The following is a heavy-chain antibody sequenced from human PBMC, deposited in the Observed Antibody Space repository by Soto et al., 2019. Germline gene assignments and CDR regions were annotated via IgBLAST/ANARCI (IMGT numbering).Heavy chain of an antibody. J-gene: IGHJ5*02. V-gene: IGHV3-30-3*01. CDR3: ARDSRGHCSGGSCYASNVFDL. CDR1: GFTFSTFG. Sequence: QVQLVESGGGVVQPGRSLRLSCAASGFTFSTFGFHWVRQAPGKGLEWVAGISFDGSSKTYADSVKGRFTISRDNSKNTLYMQMNSLRAEDTAVYYCARDSRGHCSGGSCYASNVFDLWGQGTLVTVSS. D-gene: IGHD2-15*01. CDR2: ISFDGSSK.